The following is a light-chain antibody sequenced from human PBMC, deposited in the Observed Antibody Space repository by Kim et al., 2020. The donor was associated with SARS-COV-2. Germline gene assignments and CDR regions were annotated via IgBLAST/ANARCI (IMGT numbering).Light chain of an antibody. Sequence: GQSITISCTGTSSDVGDYNYVSWYQQHPGKAPKLMIYNVSKRPSGVSNHFSGSKSGNTASLTISGLQPEDEADYYCSSYTSSNTLVFGGGTQLTVL. CDR3: SSYTSSNTLV. CDR2: NVS. V-gene: IGLV2-14*04. J-gene: IGLJ3*02. CDR1: SSDVGDYNY.